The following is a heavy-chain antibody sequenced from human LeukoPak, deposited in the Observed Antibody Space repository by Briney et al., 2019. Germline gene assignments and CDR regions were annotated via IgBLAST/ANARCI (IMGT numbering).Heavy chain of an antibody. J-gene: IGHJ6*02. Sequence: SETLSLTCAVYGGSFSGYYWSWIRQPPGKGLEWIGEINHSGSTNYNPSLKSRATISVDTSKNQFPLKLSSVTAADTAVYYCARDKAARPWGYYYYYYGMDVWGQGTTVTVSS. D-gene: IGHD6-6*01. V-gene: IGHV4-34*01. CDR2: INHSGST. CDR3: ARDKAARPWGYYYYYYGMDV. CDR1: GGSFSGYY.